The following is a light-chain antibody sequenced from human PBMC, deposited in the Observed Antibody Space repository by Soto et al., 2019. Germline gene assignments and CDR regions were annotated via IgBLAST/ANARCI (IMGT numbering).Light chain of an antibody. CDR3: QQYDNLLPFT. Sequence: DIPMTQSPSSLSASVGDRVTITCQASQDISNYLNWYQQKPGKAPKLLIYDASHLESGVPSRFSGSGSGTDFTFTISSLQPEDIATYYCQQYDNLLPFTFGPGTKVDIK. V-gene: IGKV1-33*01. CDR2: DAS. J-gene: IGKJ3*01. CDR1: QDISNY.